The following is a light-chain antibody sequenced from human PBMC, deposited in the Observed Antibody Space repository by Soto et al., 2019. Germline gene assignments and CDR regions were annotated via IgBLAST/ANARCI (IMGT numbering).Light chain of an antibody. Sequence: EIVLTQSPATLSLSPGERATLSCRASQSVSSYVAWYQQKPGQAPRLLMYDVSKRATGIPDRFSGSGSGTDFTLTISSLEPEDFAVYYCQQRSTWPPYTFGQGTKLEIK. CDR3: QQRSTWPPYT. J-gene: IGKJ2*01. CDR1: QSVSSY. CDR2: DVS. V-gene: IGKV3-11*01.